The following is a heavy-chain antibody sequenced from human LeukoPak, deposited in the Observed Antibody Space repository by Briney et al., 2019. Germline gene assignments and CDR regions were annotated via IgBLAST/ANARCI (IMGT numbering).Heavy chain of an antibody. D-gene: IGHD1-26*01. J-gene: IGHJ4*02. Sequence: PWGSLRLSCAASGFTFSTYGMAWVRQVPGNRLEWVSSIGATGGLISYADSVKGRFTVSSSEKTFYLQMNSLRAEDTAVYFCAKGSIVETTTPFDYWGQGTLVTVSS. V-gene: IGHV3-23*01. CDR2: IGATGGLI. CDR3: AKGSIVETTTPFDY. CDR1: GFTFSTYG.